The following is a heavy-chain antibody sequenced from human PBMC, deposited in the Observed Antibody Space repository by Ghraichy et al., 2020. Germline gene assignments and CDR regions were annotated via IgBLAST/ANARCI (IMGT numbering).Heavy chain of an antibody. CDR1: GYTFTGYY. CDR2: INPNSGGT. Sequence: ASVKVSCKASGYTFTGYYMHWVRQAPGQGLEWMGWINPNSGGTNYAQKFQGRVTMTRDTSISTAYMELSRLRSDDTAVYYCARTTVTIMPHDYWGQGTLVTVSS. CDR3: ARTTVTIMPHDY. J-gene: IGHJ4*02. D-gene: IGHD4-17*01. V-gene: IGHV1-2*02.